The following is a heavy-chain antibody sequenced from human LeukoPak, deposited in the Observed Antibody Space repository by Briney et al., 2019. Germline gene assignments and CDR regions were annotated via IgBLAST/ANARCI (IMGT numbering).Heavy chain of an antibody. CDR3: ARAGYCSGGSCYGSDY. V-gene: IGHV3-33*01. CDR2: IWYDGSIQ. CDR1: GFTFSSYG. Sequence: GGSLRLSCAASGFTFSSYGMHWVRQAPGKGLDGVAAIWYDGSIQYYADSVKGRFTISRDNSKNTLYLQMDSLRAEDTAVYYCARAGYCSGGSCYGSDYWGQGTLVSVSS. J-gene: IGHJ4*02. D-gene: IGHD2-15*01.